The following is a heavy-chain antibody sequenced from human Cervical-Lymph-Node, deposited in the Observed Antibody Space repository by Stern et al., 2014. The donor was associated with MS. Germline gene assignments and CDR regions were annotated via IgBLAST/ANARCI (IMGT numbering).Heavy chain of an antibody. CDR2: INPHNGGT. Sequence: QLVQSGAEVKNPGASVRVSCKASGYTFTDYYFHWVRQSSGQGLEWMGRINPHNGGTDYAQKFQGRVTITRYRSINTAYMHLSSLTSDDAAVYYCAREGSVTNALDIWGQGTMVSVSS. V-gene: IGHV1-2*06. CDR3: AREGSVTNALDI. D-gene: IGHD3-10*01. J-gene: IGHJ3*02. CDR1: GYTFTDYY.